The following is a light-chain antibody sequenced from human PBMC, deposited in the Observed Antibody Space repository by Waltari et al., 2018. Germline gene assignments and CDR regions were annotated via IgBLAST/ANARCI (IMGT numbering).Light chain of an antibody. CDR3: QQRSDWPT. CDR1: QSVSVW. CDR2: DAS. Sequence: ELLLTQSPATLSLSPGERATLSCRATQSVSVWLAWYQQKPGQPPRLLIYDASNRATGIPARFSGSGSGTDFTLTISSVEPEDFAVYYCQQRSDWPTFGPGTRVEIK. J-gene: IGKJ3*01. V-gene: IGKV3-11*01.